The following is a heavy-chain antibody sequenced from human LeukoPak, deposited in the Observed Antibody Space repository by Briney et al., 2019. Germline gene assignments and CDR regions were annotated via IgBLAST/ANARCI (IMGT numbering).Heavy chain of an antibody. J-gene: IGHJ3*02. Sequence: GGSLTLSCAASAFTFSSYEMNWVRQAPGKVLEWVSSISSGGSTVHYADSVKGRFTISRDNAKNSLYLQMNSLRAEDTAVYYCARVIIVGATRIWGQGTMVTVSS. D-gene: IGHD1-26*01. CDR3: ARVIIVGATRI. CDR2: ISSGGSTV. V-gene: IGHV3-48*03. CDR1: AFTFSSYE.